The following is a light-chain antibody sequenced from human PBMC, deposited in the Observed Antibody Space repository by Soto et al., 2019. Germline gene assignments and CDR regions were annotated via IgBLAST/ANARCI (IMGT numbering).Light chain of an antibody. J-gene: IGKJ2*01. CDR1: QAISSH. Sequence: DIQLTQSPSFLSASVGGRVTITCRASQAISSHLAWYQQKPGKAPNLLIYGASTLQSGVPSRFSGSGSGTEFTLTISSLQPDDFGTYYCQRYNDYQYVFGQGTKLDMK. CDR2: GAS. CDR3: QRYNDYQYV. V-gene: IGKV1-9*01.